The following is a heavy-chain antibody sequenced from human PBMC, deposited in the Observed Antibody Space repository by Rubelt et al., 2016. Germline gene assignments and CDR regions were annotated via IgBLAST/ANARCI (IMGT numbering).Heavy chain of an antibody. CDR3: ARVRSGYDFDYGMDV. D-gene: IGHD5-12*01. CDR1: GFTVSSNY. CDR2: IYSGGST. Sequence: EVQLLESGGGLIQPGGSLRLSCAASGFTVSSNYMSWVRQAPGKGLEWVSVIYSGGSTYYADSVKGRLTISRDNSKNTLYLQMNSLRAEDTAVYYCARVRSGYDFDYGMDVWGQGTTVTVSS. J-gene: IGHJ6*02. V-gene: IGHV3-53*01.